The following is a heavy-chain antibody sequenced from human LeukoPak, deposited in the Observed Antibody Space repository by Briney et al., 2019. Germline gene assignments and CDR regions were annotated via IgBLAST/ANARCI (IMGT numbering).Heavy chain of an antibody. CDR2: ISSSSSYI. J-gene: IGHJ4*02. CDR1: GFTFSSYS. D-gene: IGHD3-22*01. CDR3: ARGYYDSSGYLGY. V-gene: IGHV3-21*01. Sequence: GGSLRLSCAASGFTFSSYSMNWVRQAPGKGLEWVSSISSSSSYIYYADSVKGRFTISRDNAKNSLYLQMNSLRAEDTAAYYCARGYYDSSGYLGYWGQGTLVTVSS.